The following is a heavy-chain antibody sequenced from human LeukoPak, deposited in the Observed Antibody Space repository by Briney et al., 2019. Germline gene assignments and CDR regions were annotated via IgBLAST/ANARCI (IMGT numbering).Heavy chain of an antibody. J-gene: IGHJ4*02. CDR2: INGGGGST. CDR1: GFTFSTYA. D-gene: IGHD6-19*01. CDR3: AKVSGYTSGWYVDFDC. Sequence: GGSLRLSCAASGFTFSTYAMNWVRQAPGKGLEWVSGINGGGGSTYYADSVKGRFTISSDNSKNTLYLQMSSLRAEDTAVYYCAKVSGYTSGWYVDFDCWGQGSLVTVSS. V-gene: IGHV3-23*01.